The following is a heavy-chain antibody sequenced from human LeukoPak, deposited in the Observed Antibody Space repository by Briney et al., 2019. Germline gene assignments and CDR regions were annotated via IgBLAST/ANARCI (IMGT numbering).Heavy chain of an antibody. Sequence: ASVKVSCKASGYTFTNYGVSWVRQAPGQGLEWMGWISAYNGNTDYAQKLQGRVTMTTDTSTSTAYMELRSLRSEDTAVYYCARGLVQRSMVRGVIRAVDYWGQGTLVTVSS. CDR2: ISAYNGNT. CDR3: ARGLVQRSMVRGVIRAVDY. J-gene: IGHJ4*02. CDR1: GYTFTNYG. V-gene: IGHV1-18*01. D-gene: IGHD3-10*01.